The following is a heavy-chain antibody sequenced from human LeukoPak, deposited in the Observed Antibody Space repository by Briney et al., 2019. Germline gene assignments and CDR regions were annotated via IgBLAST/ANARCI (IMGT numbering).Heavy chain of an antibody. J-gene: IGHJ4*02. D-gene: IGHD5-24*01. Sequence: PGGSLRLSCAASGFTFRNFWMNWARQAPGKGLEWVANIKQDGSEKYYVDSVKGRFTISRDNAKNSLYLQMNSLRAEDTAVYYCARANRDGYINYWGQGTLVTVSS. V-gene: IGHV3-7*01. CDR1: GFTFRNFW. CDR3: ARANRDGYINY. CDR2: IKQDGSEK.